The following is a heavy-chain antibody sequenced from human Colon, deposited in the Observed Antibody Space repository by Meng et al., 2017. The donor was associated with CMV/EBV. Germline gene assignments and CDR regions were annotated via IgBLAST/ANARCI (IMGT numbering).Heavy chain of an antibody. CDR1: GLIFRRYA. Sequence: CAASGLIFRRYAMAWVRQAPGKGLEWVSAIGDTGETTKYADSVKGRFTVSRDNSENTLYLQMNSLRAEDTAVYYCAKRRIAAAGDFQDWGQGTLVTVSS. CDR2: IGDTGETT. J-gene: IGHJ1*01. D-gene: IGHD6-13*01. CDR3: AKRRIAAAGDFQD. V-gene: IGHV3-23*01.